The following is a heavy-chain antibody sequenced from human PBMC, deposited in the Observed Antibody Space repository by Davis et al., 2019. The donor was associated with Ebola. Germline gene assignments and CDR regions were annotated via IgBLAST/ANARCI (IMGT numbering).Heavy chain of an antibody. CDR1: GFIFSNYG. D-gene: IGHD3-22*01. CDR2: MWYDGSRQ. Sequence: GESLKISCAASGFIFSNYGMHWVRQAPGKGLEWVALMWYDGSRQYYADTVKGRFTVSRDNSRNILYLQMNSLRSEDTAVYYCARVGYFDSSGYYDDSWGQGTLVTVSS. CDR3: ARVGYFDSSGYYDDS. J-gene: IGHJ4*02. V-gene: IGHV3-30*02.